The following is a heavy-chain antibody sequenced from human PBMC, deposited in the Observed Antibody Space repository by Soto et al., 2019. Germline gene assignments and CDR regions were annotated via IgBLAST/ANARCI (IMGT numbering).Heavy chain of an antibody. CDR2: IDDGGST. CDR3: VRQGFGNLHGLVDV. D-gene: IGHD3-10*01. Sequence: QVQLQESGPGLVNPSETLSLTCTVSGVSSGNYKWSWIRQSPGKGLEWIGYIDDGGSTSYNPSLKSRVTKSVDTSTRQFSLNLRSVTAADTAVYYCVRQGFGNLHGLVDVWGQGTTVTVSS. CDR1: GVSSGNYK. V-gene: IGHV4-59*08. J-gene: IGHJ6*02.